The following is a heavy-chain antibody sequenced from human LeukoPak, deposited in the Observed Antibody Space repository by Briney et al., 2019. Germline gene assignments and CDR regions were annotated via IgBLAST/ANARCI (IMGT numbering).Heavy chain of an antibody. CDR1: GFTFSSYG. CDR2: ISGSGGST. D-gene: IGHD3-22*01. Sequence: GGSLRLSCSASGFTFSSYGMSWVRQAPGKGLEWVSAISGSGGSTYYADSVKGRFTISRDNSKNTLYLQMNSLRAEDTAVYYCAKVYYYDSSGYYPYYFDYWGQGTLVTVSS. J-gene: IGHJ4*02. V-gene: IGHV3-23*01. CDR3: AKVYYYDSSGYYPYYFDY.